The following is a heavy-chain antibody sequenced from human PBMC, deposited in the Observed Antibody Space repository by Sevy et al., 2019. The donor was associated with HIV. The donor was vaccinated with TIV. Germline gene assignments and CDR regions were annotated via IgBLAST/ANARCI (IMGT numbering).Heavy chain of an antibody. CDR1: GYSFTSYW. V-gene: IGHV5-51*01. Sequence: GGSLKISCKGSGYSFTSYWIGWVRQMPGKGLEWMGIIYPGDSDTRYSPSFQGQVTISADKSISTAYLQWSSLKASDTAMYYCARRIAVAGTGGMEDYWGQGTLVTVSS. CDR3: ARRIAVAGTGGMEDY. J-gene: IGHJ4*02. CDR2: IYPGDSDT. D-gene: IGHD6-19*01.